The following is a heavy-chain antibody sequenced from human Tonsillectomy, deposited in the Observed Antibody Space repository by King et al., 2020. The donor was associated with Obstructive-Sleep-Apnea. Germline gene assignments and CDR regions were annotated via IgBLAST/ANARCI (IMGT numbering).Heavy chain of an antibody. CDR2: IKQDGSEK. CDR1: GFTFSSYW. V-gene: IGHV3-7*01. J-gene: IGHJ4*02. CDR3: ARDQRPDDWEPGRQDY. Sequence: VQLVESGGGLVQPGGSLRLSCAASGFTFSSYWMSWVRQAPGKGLEWVANIKQDGSEKFYVDSVKGRFPISRDNAKNSVYLQINSLRAGDTAVYYCARDQRPDDWEPGRQDYWGQGTLLTVSS. D-gene: IGHD1-26*01.